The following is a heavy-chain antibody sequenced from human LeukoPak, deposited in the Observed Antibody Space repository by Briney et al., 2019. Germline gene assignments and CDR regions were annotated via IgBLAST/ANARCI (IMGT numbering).Heavy chain of an antibody. CDR3: ARSGIRDVHDFWSGYLDY. Sequence: ASVKVSCKASGYTFTSYVISWMRQAPGQGLEWMGWISAYNGKTNYAQKLQGRVTMTTDTSTSTAYMELRSLRSDDTAVYYCARSGIRDVHDFWSGYLDYWGQGTLVTVSS. V-gene: IGHV1-18*01. CDR1: GYTFTSYV. D-gene: IGHD3-3*01. CDR2: ISAYNGKT. J-gene: IGHJ4*02.